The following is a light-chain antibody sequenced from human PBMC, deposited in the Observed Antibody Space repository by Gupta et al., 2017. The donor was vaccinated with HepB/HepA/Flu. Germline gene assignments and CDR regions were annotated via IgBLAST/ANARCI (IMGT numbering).Light chain of an antibody. CDR1: QSVVYTNRIAY. Sequence: DVVMTQSPLSLPVTLGQPASISCRSSQSVVYTNRIAYLSWFLQRPGKSPRRLIYRVSDRDSGVPDRFSGSGSGTDFTLKISRVEAEDVGVYYCMQGTHWPVTFGQGTKVEI. CDR2: RVS. J-gene: IGKJ1*01. V-gene: IGKV2-30*01. CDR3: MQGTHWPVT.